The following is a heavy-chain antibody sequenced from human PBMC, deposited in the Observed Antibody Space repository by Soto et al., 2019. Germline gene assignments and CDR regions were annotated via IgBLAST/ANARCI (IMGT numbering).Heavy chain of an antibody. J-gene: IGHJ4*01. CDR3: ASATVVTATFDF. V-gene: IGHV3-21*01. CDR2: ISSGSSNI. D-gene: IGHD2-21*02. Sequence: EVQLVESGGGLVKPGGSLTLSCAASGFAFRSYNMNWVRQAPGKGLEWVASISSGSSNIYYADSVKGRFTISRDNAKNSLYLQMDSLRAEDSAVYYCASATVVTATFDFWGHGTLVTVSS. CDR1: GFAFRSYN.